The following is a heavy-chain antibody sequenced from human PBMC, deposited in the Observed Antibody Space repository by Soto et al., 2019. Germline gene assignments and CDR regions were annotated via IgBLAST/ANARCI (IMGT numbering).Heavy chain of an antibody. CDR2: IIPVFQTA. CDR1: GYTFINFF. CDR3: ARGGSGYTWFNEF. Sequence: SVKVSCKASGYTFINFFIQWVRQAPGQGLEWMGGIIPVFQTAYYTQRFQGRVTITADESTNTAYMELSSLRSEDTAIYYCARGGSGYTWFNEFWGQGALVTVSS. J-gene: IGHJ4*02. D-gene: IGHD3-22*01. V-gene: IGHV1-69*13.